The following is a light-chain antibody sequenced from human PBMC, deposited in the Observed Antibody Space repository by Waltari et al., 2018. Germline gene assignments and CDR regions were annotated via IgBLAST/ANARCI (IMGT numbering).Light chain of an antibody. V-gene: IGKV3-20*01. CDR1: QSVSSSY. Sequence: EIVLTQSPGTLSLSPGERATLPCRASQSVSSSYLAGYQQKPGQAPRVLIHGASNRATGIPDRFSGSGSGTDFTLTISRLEPEDFAVYYCQQYGSSPWTFGQGTKVEIK. CDR2: GAS. J-gene: IGKJ1*01. CDR3: QQYGSSPWT.